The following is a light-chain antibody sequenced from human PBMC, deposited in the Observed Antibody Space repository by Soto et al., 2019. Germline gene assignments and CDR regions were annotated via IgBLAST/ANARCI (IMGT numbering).Light chain of an antibody. CDR3: QQYGSSPPHT. V-gene: IGKV3-20*01. CDR1: QSVSSSY. Sequence: EIVLTQSPGTLSLSPGERATLSCRASQSVSSSYLAWYQQKPGQAPRLLIYGASSRATGIPDRFSGSGSGTDFTLTISRLEPEDFAVYYCQQYGSSPPHTFGQATKLEIK. CDR2: GAS. J-gene: IGKJ2*01.